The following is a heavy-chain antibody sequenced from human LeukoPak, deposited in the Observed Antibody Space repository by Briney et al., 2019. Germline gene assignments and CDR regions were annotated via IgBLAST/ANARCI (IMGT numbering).Heavy chain of an antibody. CDR2: IRSKAISYAT. D-gene: IGHD3-10*01. Sequence: GGSLRLSCAASGFTFSSYWMSWVRQASGKGLEWVGRIRSKAISYATAYAASVKGRFTISRDDSKNTAYLQMNSLKTEDTAVYYCTRLGYYYGSGSPNQYWGQGTLVTVSS. CDR3: TRLGYYYGSGSPNQY. J-gene: IGHJ4*02. CDR1: GFTFSSYW. V-gene: IGHV3-73*01.